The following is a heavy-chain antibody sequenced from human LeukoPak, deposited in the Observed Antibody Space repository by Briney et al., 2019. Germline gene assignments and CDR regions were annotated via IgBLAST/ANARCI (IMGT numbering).Heavy chain of an antibody. CDR1: GYTFSNYW. CDR3: ARTSVYYDYVWGSPDY. D-gene: IGHD3-16*01. Sequence: GESLKISCWGSGYTFSNYWIAWVRQTPGKGLDWIGIIYPGDSHTRYSPSFQGQVTISADKSSGTAYLQWNSLKASDTAIYYCARTSVYYDYVWGSPDYWGQGTLVTVSS. J-gene: IGHJ4*02. V-gene: IGHV5-51*01. CDR2: IYPGDSHT.